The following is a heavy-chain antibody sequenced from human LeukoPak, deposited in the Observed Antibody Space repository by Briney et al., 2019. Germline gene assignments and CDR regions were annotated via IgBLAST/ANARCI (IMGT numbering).Heavy chain of an antibody. V-gene: IGHV3-53*01. CDR2: IYSGTT. Sequence: GGSLRLSCTVSGFTVSSNSMSWVRQAPGKGLEWVSFIYSGTTHYSDSVKGRFTISRDNSKNTLYLQMNSLRAEDTAVYYCARRAGGYSHSYDYWGQGTLVTVSS. CDR3: ARRAGGYSHSYDY. CDR1: GFTVSSNS. J-gene: IGHJ4*02. D-gene: IGHD4-23*01.